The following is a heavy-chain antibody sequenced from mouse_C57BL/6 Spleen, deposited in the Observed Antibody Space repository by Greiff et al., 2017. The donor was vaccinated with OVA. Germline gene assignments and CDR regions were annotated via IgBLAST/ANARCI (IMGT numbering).Heavy chain of an antibody. Sequence: QVQLQQPGAELVMPGASVKLSCKASGYTFTSSWMHWVKQRPGPGLEWIGEIDPSDSYPHYNQKFKGKSTLTVDKSSSTAYMQLSSLTSEDSAGYYCARGQMYYYGSSLWYFDVWGTGTTVTVSS. J-gene: IGHJ1*03. V-gene: IGHV1-69*01. CDR3: ARGQMYYYGSSLWYFDV. D-gene: IGHD1-1*01. CDR1: GYTFTSSW. CDR2: IDPSDSYP.